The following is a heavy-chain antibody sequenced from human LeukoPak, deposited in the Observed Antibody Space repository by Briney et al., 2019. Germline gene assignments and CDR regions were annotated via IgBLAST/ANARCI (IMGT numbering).Heavy chain of an antibody. CDR2: IYYSGST. J-gene: IGHJ3*02. CDR1: GGSISSYY. CDR3: ARGTVVTAFPDAFDI. D-gene: IGHD2-21*02. V-gene: IGHV4-59*01. Sequence: SETPSLTCTVSGGSISSYYWSWIRQPPGKGLEWIGYIYYSGSTNYNPSLKSRVTISVDTSKNQFSLKLSSVTAADTAVYYCARGTVVTAFPDAFDIWGQGTMVTVSS.